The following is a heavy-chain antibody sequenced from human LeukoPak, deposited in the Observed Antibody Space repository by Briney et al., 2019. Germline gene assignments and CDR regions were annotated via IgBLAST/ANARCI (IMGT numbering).Heavy chain of an antibody. CDR3: ARAYFAPEIRFYFDY. V-gene: IGHV1-3*01. Sequence: ASVKASCKASGYTFTSYDINWVRQAPGQRLEWMGWINAGNGNTKYSQKFQGRVTITRDTSASTAYMELSSLRSEDTAVYYCARAYFAPEIRFYFDYWGQGTLVTVSS. D-gene: IGHD3-9*01. J-gene: IGHJ4*02. CDR1: GYTFTSYD. CDR2: INAGNGNT.